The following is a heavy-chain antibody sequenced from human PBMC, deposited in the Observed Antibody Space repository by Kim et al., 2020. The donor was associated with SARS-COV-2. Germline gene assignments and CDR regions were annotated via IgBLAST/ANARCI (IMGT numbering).Heavy chain of an antibody. J-gene: IGHJ3*02. CDR3: ARAYDILTGHTNRGAFDI. D-gene: IGHD3-9*01. V-gene: IGHV4-31*03. CDR1: GGSISSGGYY. CDR2: IYYSGST. Sequence: SETLSLTCTVSGGSISSGGYYWSWIRQPPGKGLEWIGYIYYSGSTYYNPSLKSRVTISVDTSKNQFSLKLSSVTAADTAVYYCARAYDILTGHTNRGAFDIWGQGTMVTVSS.